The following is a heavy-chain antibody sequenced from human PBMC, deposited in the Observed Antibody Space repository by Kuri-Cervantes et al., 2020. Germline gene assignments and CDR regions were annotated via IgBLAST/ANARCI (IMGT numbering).Heavy chain of an antibody. V-gene: IGHV3-7*01. CDR2: INQDGSET. CDR1: GFIFSSYW. J-gene: IGHJ2*01. CDR3: ARDVGGDYSIDWYSDL. D-gene: IGHD4-17*01. Sequence: GGSLRLSCAASGFIFSSYWMSWVRQAPGKGLEWVANINQDGSETYYVDSLKGRFTISRDNAKNSLYLQMNSLRAEDTAVYYCARDVGGDYSIDWYSDLWGRGTLVTVSS.